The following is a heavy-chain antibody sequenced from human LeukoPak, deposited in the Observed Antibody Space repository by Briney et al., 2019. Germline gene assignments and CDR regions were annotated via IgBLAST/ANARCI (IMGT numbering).Heavy chain of an antibody. J-gene: IGHJ4*02. D-gene: IGHD3-3*01. CDR2: IIPIFGTA. V-gene: IGHV1-69*13. Sequence: ASVKVSCKASGGTFSSYAIGWVRQAPGQVLEWMGGIIPIFGTANYAQKFQGRVTITADESTSTAYMELSSLRSEDTAVYYCALGLRFLEWLLPFDYWGQGTLVTVSS. CDR1: GGTFSSYA. CDR3: ALGLRFLEWLLPFDY.